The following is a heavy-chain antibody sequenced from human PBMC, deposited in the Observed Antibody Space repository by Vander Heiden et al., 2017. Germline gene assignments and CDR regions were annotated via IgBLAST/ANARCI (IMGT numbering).Heavy chain of an antibody. CDR1: GFTFSSYS. CDR3: ARRDYDYYYYGMDV. J-gene: IGHJ6*02. V-gene: IGHV3-48*02. Sequence: EVRLVESGGGLVQPGGSLRLSCAASGFTFSSYSMKWVRQAPGKGLEWVSYISSSSTTIYYADSVKGRFTISRDNAKNSLYLQMNSLRDEDTAVYYCARRDYDYYYYGMDVWGQGTTVTVSS. CDR2: ISSSSTTI. D-gene: IGHD3-16*01.